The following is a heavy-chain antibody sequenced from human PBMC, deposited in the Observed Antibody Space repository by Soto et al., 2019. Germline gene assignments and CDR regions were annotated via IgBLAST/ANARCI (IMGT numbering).Heavy chain of an antibody. D-gene: IGHD4-17*01. V-gene: IGHV3-66*01. CDR3: ANRMTTAPY. CDR1: LFIVSDNY. J-gene: IGHJ4*02. Sequence: EVRLVQSGGGLVQPGGSLRLSCAGSLFIVSDNYMSWVRQAPGKGLEWVSLIYSGGGTDYAESVKGRFTTYRDNSKNPLYLQMNSLQAEDTGIYYCANRMTTAPYGGQGNVVSVSS. CDR2: IYSGGGT.